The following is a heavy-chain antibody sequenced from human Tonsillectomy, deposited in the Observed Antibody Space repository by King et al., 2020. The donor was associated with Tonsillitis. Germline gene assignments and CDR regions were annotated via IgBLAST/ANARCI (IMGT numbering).Heavy chain of an antibody. J-gene: IGHJ3*02. CDR3: ARDAHDYEILTGYQPDVFDM. CDR1: GASISSSSYY. D-gene: IGHD3-9*01. V-gene: IGHV4-39*02. CDR2: VYYSGSS. Sequence: LQLQESGPGLVKPSETLSLTCSVSGASISSSSYYWGWIRQTPGKGLEWIGNVYYSGSSYYTPSLNSRVTISIDTSKNQLSLQLTSVTAADTALYYCARDAHDYEILTGYQPDVFDMWGQGTMVTVSS.